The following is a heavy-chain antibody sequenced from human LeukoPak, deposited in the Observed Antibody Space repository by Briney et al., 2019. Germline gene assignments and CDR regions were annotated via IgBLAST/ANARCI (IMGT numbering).Heavy chain of an antibody. J-gene: IGHJ4*02. CDR1: GFTFAGYW. V-gene: IGHV3-7*01. CDR2: IKQDASEE. D-gene: IGHD6-13*01. CDR3: ARAVGIAAAGPNEDY. Sequence: GGSLRLSCAASGFTFAGYWISWVRQAPGKGLEWVANIKQDASEENYVDSVKGRFTISRDNAKNSLYLQMNSLRAEDTAVYYCARAVGIAAAGPNEDYWGQGTLVTVSS.